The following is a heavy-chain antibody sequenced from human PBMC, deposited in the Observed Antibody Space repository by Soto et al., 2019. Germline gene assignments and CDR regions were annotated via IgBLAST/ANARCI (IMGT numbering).Heavy chain of an antibody. V-gene: IGHV1-69*06. CDR3: ARDGDKYGSGSYGGMDV. Sequence: GASEKVSCKASGGTFSSYAISWVRQAPGQGLEWMGGIIPIFGTANYAQKFQGRVTITADKSTSTAYMELSSLRSEDTAVYYCARDGDKYGSGSYGGMDVWGQGTTVTVSS. CDR1: GGTFSSYA. CDR2: IIPIFGTA. J-gene: IGHJ6*02. D-gene: IGHD3-10*01.